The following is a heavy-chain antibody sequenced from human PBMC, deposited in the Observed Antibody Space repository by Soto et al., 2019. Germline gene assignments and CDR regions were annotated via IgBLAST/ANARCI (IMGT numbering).Heavy chain of an antibody. V-gene: IGHV5-10-1*04. Sequence: GESLKISCKGSGYSFTSYWISWVRQMPGKGLEWMGRIDPSDSYTNYSPSFQGQVTISADKSISTAYLQWSSLKAPDTAMYYCARLAGGGKTYDAFDIWGQGTVVTVS. CDR3: ARLAGGGKTYDAFDI. CDR1: GYSFTSYW. D-gene: IGHD2-15*01. CDR2: IDPSDSYT. J-gene: IGHJ3*02.